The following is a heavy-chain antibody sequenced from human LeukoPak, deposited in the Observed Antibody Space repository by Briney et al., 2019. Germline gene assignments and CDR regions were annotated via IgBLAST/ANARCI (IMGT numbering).Heavy chain of an antibody. D-gene: IGHD3-10*01. CDR3: ARILGLYYGSGRPFDY. CDR1: GFTFSSYS. Sequence: GGSLRLSCAASGFTFSSYSMNWVRQAPGKGLEWVSYISSSSSTIYYADSVKGRFTISRDNAKNSLYLQMNSLRAEDTAVYYCARILGLYYGSGRPFDYWGQGTLVTVSS. CDR2: ISSSSSTI. V-gene: IGHV3-48*01. J-gene: IGHJ4*02.